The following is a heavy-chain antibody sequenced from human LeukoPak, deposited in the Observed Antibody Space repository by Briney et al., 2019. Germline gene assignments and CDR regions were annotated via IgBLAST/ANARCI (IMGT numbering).Heavy chain of an antibody. D-gene: IGHD3-22*01. Sequence: GGSLRLSCVASGFTFSNYWMSWVRQAPGKGLEWVANIKQDESEKYYVDSVKGRFTISRDNAKNSLYLQMNSLRAEDTAVYYCAKDNHYYDSSSYYYYFDYWGQGTLVTVSS. V-gene: IGHV3-7*01. CDR3: AKDNHYYDSSSYYYYFDY. CDR2: IKQDESEK. J-gene: IGHJ4*02. CDR1: GFTFSNYW.